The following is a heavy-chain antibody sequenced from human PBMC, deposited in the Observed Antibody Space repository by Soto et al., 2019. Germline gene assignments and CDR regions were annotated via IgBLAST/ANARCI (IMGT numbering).Heavy chain of an antibody. V-gene: IGHV3-21*06. J-gene: IGHJ4*02. Sequence: GGSLRLSCAASGFTFTRYSMNWVRQAPGKGLEWVSSISSTTNYIYYGDSMKGRFTISRDDAKNSLYLEMNSLRAEDTAVYYCARESEDLTSNFDYWGQGTLVTVYS. CDR2: ISSTTNYI. CDR1: GFTFTRYS. CDR3: ARESEDLTSNFDY.